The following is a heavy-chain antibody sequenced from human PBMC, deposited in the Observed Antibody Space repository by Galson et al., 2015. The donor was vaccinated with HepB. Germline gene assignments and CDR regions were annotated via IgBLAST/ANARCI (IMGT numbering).Heavy chain of an antibody. J-gene: IGHJ4*02. Sequence: SLRLSCAASGFTFSSYSMNWVRQAPGKGLEWVSSISSSSSYIYYADSVKGRFTISRDNAKNSLYLQMNSLRAEDTAVYYCARVFGVVDYYFDYWGQGTLVTVSS. D-gene: IGHD3-3*01. CDR1: GFTFSSYS. CDR3: ARVFGVVDYYFDY. CDR2: ISSSSSYI. V-gene: IGHV3-21*01.